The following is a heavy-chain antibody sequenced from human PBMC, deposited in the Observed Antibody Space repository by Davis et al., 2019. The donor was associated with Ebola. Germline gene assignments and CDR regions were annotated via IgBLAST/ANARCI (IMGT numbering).Heavy chain of an antibody. CDR1: GFMFSSYA. Sequence: PGGSLRLSCAASGFMFSSYAMNWVRQAPGKGLEWVSVISGSGGSTYYADSVKGRFTISRDNSKNTLYLQMNSLRAEDTAVYYCAKGILGYKGFDYWGQGTLVTVSS. J-gene: IGHJ4*02. D-gene: IGHD5-24*01. V-gene: IGHV3-23*01. CDR2: ISGSGGST. CDR3: AKGILGYKGFDY.